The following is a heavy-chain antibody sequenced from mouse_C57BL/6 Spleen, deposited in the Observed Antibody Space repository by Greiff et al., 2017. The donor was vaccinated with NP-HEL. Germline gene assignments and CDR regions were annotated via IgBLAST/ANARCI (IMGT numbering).Heavy chain of an antibody. Sequence: DVQLQESGPELVKPGASVKIPCKASGYTFTDYNMDWVKQSHGKSLEWIGDINPNNGGTIYNQKFKGKATLTVDKSSSTAYMELRSLTSEDTAVYYCARSGYYGPYYYFDYWGQGTTLTVSS. CDR1: GYTFTDYN. CDR2: INPNNGGT. D-gene: IGHD1-1*01. J-gene: IGHJ2*01. CDR3: ARSGYYGPYYYFDY. V-gene: IGHV1-18*01.